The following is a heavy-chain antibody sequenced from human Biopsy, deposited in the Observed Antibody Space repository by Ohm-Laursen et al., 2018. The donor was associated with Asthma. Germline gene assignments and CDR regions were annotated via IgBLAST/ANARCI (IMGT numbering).Heavy chain of an antibody. CDR3: ARTFHFWSPYHAEHYQL. Sequence: SLRLSCSASGFTFGDYWVSWVRQVPGKGLERVANIKHDGTEKNHVDSLKGRFTISRDNAKNSLYLQMNSLRAEDTAVYYCARTFHFWSPYHAEHYQLWGQGTLVTVSS. D-gene: IGHD3-3*02. CDR1: GFTFGDYW. V-gene: IGHV3-7*01. CDR2: IKHDGTEK. J-gene: IGHJ1*01.